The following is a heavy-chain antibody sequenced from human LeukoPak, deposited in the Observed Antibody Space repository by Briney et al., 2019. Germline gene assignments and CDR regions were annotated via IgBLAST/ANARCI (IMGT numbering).Heavy chain of an antibody. CDR2: ISHSGST. Sequence: PSETLSLTCAVYGGSFSGYYWSWIRQPPGKGLEWIGEISHSGSTNYNPSLNGRVSISRDTSNNFFSLRLRSVTAADTAVYFCARGRVSSSTWYSTYYYFFYMDFWGKGTTVAVSS. D-gene: IGHD4-11*01. J-gene: IGHJ6*03. V-gene: IGHV4-34*01. CDR1: GGSFSGYY. CDR3: ARGRVSSSTWYSTYYYFFYMDF.